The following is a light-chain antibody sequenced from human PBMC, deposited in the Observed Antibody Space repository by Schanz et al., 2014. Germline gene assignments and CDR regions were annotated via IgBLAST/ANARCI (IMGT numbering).Light chain of an antibody. J-gene: IGKJ4*01. CDR3: HQRRDWGA. CDR2: DAS. V-gene: IGKV3-11*01. Sequence: EIVLTQSPATLSVSPGERATLSCRASQNVDTNLAWYQRKPGLPPRLVIYDASIRAADIPPRFRGSGSGTDFTLTISYLEPDDSAIYYCHQRRDWGAFGGGTEVEIK. CDR1: QNVDTN.